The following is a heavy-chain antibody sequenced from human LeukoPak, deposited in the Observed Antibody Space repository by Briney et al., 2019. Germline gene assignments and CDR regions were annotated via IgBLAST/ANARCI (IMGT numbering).Heavy chain of an antibody. CDR2: VFYSGST. Sequence: SETLSLTCTVSDGSISSYYWSWIRQPPGEGLEWIGYVFYSGSTNSNPSLKSRVTFSVDTSKNQLSLKLRSVTAADTALYYCARHYGGYSYGIFDYWGQGTLVTVSS. V-gene: IGHV4-59*08. CDR1: DGSISSYY. CDR3: ARHYGGYSYGIFDY. D-gene: IGHD5-18*01. J-gene: IGHJ4*02.